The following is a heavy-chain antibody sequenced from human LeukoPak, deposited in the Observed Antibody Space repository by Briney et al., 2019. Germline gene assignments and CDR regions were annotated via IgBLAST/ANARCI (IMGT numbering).Heavy chain of an antibody. CDR3: AKVGEQQLPSYYGMDV. CDR2: ISWDGGST. D-gene: IGHD6-13*01. J-gene: IGHJ6*02. Sequence: GGSLRLSCAASGFTFDDYAMHWVRQAPGKGLEWVSLISWDGGSTYYADSVKGRFTISRDNSKNSLYLQMNSLRAEDTALYYCAKVGEQQLPSYYGMDVWGQGTTVTASS. V-gene: IGHV3-43D*03. CDR1: GFTFDDYA.